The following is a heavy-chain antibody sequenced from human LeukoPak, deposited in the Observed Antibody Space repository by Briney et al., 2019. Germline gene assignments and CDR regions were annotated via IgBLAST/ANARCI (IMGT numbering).Heavy chain of an antibody. V-gene: IGHV3-48*03. J-gene: IGHJ4*02. CDR1: RFTFSSYE. CDR3: ARGSYYYDSRGYAEGFFDY. Sequence: GGSLRLSCAASRFTFSSYEMNWVRQAPGKGLEWVSYISSSGSTIYYPDSVKGRFTISRDNAKNSLYLQMNSLGAEDTAVYYCARGSYYYDSRGYAEGFFDYWGQGTPVTVSS. CDR2: ISSSGSTI. D-gene: IGHD3-22*01.